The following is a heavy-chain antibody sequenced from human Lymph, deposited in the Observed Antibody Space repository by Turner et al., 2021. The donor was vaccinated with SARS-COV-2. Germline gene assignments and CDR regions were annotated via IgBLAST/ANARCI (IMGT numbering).Heavy chain of an antibody. CDR3: ARHGFSGWYGGGMDV. J-gene: IGHJ6*02. D-gene: IGHD6-19*01. CDR1: GGSISRYY. Sequence: QVQPQEPAPGLAKPSETLSLSSTVSGGSISRYYWRWIRQPPGKGLEWIGYIHYSGSTNYNPSLKSRVTISVDTSKNQFSRKLNSVTAADTAVYYCARHGFSGWYGGGMDVWGQGTTVTVSS. CDR2: IHYSGST. V-gene: IGHV4-59*08.